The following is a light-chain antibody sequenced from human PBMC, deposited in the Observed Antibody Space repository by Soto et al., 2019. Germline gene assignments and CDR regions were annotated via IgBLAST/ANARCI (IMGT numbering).Light chain of an antibody. CDR2: DAS. CDR1: QNIDRW. Sequence: DIQMTQSPSTLPASVGDTVTITCRASQNIDRWVAWYQQKPGKALKLLIYDASNLHPGVPSRFRGSGSGTEFSFNITSLQPEDVATYYCQQYDDLPITFGQGTRLEIK. V-gene: IGKV1-33*01. J-gene: IGKJ5*01. CDR3: QQYDDLPIT.